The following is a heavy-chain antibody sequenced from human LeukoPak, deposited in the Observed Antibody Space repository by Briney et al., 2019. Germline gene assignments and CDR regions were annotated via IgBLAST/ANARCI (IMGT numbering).Heavy chain of an antibody. D-gene: IGHD3-10*01. J-gene: IGHJ6*02. Sequence: GGSLRLSCAASGFTFSSYAMHWVRQAPGKGLEWVAVISYDGSNKYYADSVKGRFTIPRDNSKNTLYLQMNSLRAEDTAVYYCAGSGSGYYGMDVWGQGTTVTVSS. CDR3: AGSGSGYYGMDV. CDR2: ISYDGSNK. CDR1: GFTFSSYA. V-gene: IGHV3-30-3*01.